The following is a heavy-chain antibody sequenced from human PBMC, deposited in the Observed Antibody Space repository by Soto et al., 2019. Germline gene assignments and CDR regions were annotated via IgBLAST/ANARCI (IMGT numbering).Heavy chain of an antibody. J-gene: IGHJ4*02. D-gene: IGHD3-22*01. CDR1: GFSFSSFA. CDR3: ARTPGGFYYGFDY. Sequence: QVQLVESGGGVVQPGRSLRLSCAASGFSFSSFAMHWVRQAPGKGLEWVAVISYDGTDKFYADSVKGRLTISRDNSKNTLYLQMNGLRTEDTAVYYCARTPGGFYYGFDYWGQGTLVTVSS. V-gene: IGHV3-30*04. CDR2: ISYDGTDK.